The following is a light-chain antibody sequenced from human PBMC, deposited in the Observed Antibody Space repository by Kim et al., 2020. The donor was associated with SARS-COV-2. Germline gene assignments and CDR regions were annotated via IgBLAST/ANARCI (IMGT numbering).Light chain of an antibody. V-gene: IGKV1-39*01. CDR2: GAS. CDR3: ST. J-gene: IGKJ2*01. Sequence: DIQMTQSPSSLSASVGDRVTITCRASQSISTYLNWYQQKPGKAPKLLIYGASNLPSGVPSRFSGSGSETDFTLTISTLQPEDFGTYYYSTFGQGTKLEI. CDR1: QSISTY.